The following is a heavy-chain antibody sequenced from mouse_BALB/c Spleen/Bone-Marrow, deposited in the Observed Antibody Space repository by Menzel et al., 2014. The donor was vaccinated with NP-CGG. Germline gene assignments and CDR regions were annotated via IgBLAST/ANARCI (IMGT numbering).Heavy chain of an antibody. CDR2: IRNKAKGYTT. V-gene: IGHV7-3*02. CDR3: ARDRNNDIHWYLDV. D-gene: IGHD2-12*01. Sequence: EVQLVESGGGLVQPGGSLRLSCAPSGSTFSDYYMSWVRQPPGKALEWLGFIRNKAKGYTTEYIPSVKGRFTISRDNSQSMLYLQMNTLRAEDSATYYCARDRNNDIHWYLDVWGAGTTVTVSS. J-gene: IGHJ1*01. CDR1: GSTFSDYY.